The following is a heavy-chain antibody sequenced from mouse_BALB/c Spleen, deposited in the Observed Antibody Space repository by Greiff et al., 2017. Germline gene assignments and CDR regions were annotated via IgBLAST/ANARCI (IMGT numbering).Heavy chain of an antibody. J-gene: IGHJ1*01. Sequence: QVQLQQSRAELVRPGVSVKFSCTGSGFTFTDSAMHWVKQSHAKSLEWIGVISTYYGDASYNQKFKGKATMTVDKSSSTAYMELARLTSEDSAIYYDARACSSRYWYFDVWGAGTTVTGSS. CDR1: GFTFTDSA. V-gene: IGHV1S137*01. CDR3: ARACSSRYWYFDV. CDR2: ISTYYGDA. D-gene: IGHD1-1*01.